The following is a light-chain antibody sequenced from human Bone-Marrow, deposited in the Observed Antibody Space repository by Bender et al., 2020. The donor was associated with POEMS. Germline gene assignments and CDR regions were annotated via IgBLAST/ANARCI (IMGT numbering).Light chain of an antibody. V-gene: IGLV2-11*02. Sequence: QSALTQPRSVSGSPGQSVTISCTGASSDVSEHNFVSWFQQHPGKAPKLMIYDVSRRPSGVPDRFSGSRSGNAASLTISGLQAGDGADYYCCSNAGTYMLVFGVGTKVTVL. J-gene: IGLJ1*01. CDR2: DVS. CDR3: CSNAGTYMLV. CDR1: SSDVSEHNF.